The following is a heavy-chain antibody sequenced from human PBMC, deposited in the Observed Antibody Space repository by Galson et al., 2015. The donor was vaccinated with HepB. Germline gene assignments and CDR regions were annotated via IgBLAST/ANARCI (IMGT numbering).Heavy chain of an antibody. CDR2: IHYSGLA. CDR3: ARHSDEYYFDY. Sequence: SETLSLTCTVSGGSISSHSYYWGWIRQPPGEGLEWIGSIHYSGLAYYNPSLKSPVTISVDTSKNQFSLKLTSVTAADTAVFYCARHSDEYYFDYWGQGTLVTVSS. J-gene: IGHJ4*02. V-gene: IGHV4-39*01. CDR1: GGSISSHSYY.